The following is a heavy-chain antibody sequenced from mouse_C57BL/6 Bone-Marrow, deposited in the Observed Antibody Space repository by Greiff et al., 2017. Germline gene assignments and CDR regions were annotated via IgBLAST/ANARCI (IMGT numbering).Heavy chain of an antibody. D-gene: IGHD2-3*01. CDR3: ARSGYDGYLWYFDV. CDR1: GFTFSDYY. Sequence: EVQVVESGGGLVQPGGSLKLSCAASGFTFSDYYMYWVRQTPEKRLEWVAYISNGGGSTYYPDTVKGRFTISRDNAKNTLYLQMSRLKSEDTAMYYCARSGYDGYLWYFDVWGTGTTVTVSS. J-gene: IGHJ1*03. CDR2: ISNGGGST. V-gene: IGHV5-12*01.